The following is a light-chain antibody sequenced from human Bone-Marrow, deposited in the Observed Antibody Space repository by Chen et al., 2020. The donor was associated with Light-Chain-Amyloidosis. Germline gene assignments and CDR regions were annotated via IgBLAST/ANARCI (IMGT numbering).Light chain of an antibody. CDR3: SSFTSSNTWV. CDR2: EVT. Sequence: QSALTQPASVSGSPGQSIIVSCTGTSSDVGGYNYVSWYQQHPGTAPKLILYEVTNRPSGVSNRFSGSKSGNTASLTISGLQAEDEADYYCSSFTSSNTWVFGGGTKLTVL. V-gene: IGLV2-14*01. J-gene: IGLJ3*02. CDR1: SSDVGGYNY.